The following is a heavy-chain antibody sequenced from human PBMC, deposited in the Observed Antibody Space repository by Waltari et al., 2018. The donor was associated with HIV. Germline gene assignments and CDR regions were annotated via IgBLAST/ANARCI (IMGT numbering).Heavy chain of an antibody. CDR2: IGASGFCT. V-gene: IGHV3-23*01. Sequence: EGHSLESGGGLVQPGGSLRLFCAASVFTFRNYAMIWVRQAPGMGLEWVSSIGASGFCTFYAGSVKGRFTISIDDAQNTLYLQLSSLKVEDTAVYYCAKANGHFRLDVWGQGTTVTVSS. CDR3: AKANGHFRLDV. CDR1: VFTFRNYA. J-gene: IGHJ6*02.